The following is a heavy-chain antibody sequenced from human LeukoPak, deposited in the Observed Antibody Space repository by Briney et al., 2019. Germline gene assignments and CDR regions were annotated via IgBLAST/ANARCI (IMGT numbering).Heavy chain of an antibody. V-gene: IGHV3-66*01. CDR1: GFTVSSNY. Sequence: GGSLRLSCAASGFTVSSNYMSWVRQAPGKGLEWVSVIYSGGSTYYADSVKGRFTISRDNAKNSLYLQMNSLRAEDTALYYCARDRGFEIAAAGTYYYYYYMDVWGKGTTVTVSS. D-gene: IGHD6-13*01. J-gene: IGHJ6*03. CDR3: ARDRGFEIAAAGTYYYYYYMDV. CDR2: IYSGGST.